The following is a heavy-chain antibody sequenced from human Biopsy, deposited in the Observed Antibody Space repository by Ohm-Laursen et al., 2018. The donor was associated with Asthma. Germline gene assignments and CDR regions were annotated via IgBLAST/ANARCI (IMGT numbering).Heavy chain of an antibody. CDR3: ATLSWYASQY. CDR1: GFTFSGSW. D-gene: IGHD2-2*01. Sequence: LSCAASGFTFSGSWMIWVRQAPGKRLQWLAFIKPDGSQTYYADSVEGRFSISRDNSKNSLYLQMSSLRGEDTAIYYCATLSWYASQYWGQGTLVTVSS. J-gene: IGHJ4*02. V-gene: IGHV3-7*01. CDR2: IKPDGSQT.